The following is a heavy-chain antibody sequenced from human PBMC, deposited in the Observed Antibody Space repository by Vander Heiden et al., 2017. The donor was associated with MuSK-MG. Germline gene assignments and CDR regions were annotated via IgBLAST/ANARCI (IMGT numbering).Heavy chain of an antibody. Sequence: EVQLVESGGGLVQPGGSLRLPGAASGFSFSSFVMNWVRQAPGKGLEWVSYISRSSNTIYYADSVKGRFTISRDNAKNSMYLQMNRLRAEDTAVYYCAREYYYMDVWGRGTTVTVSS. CDR1: GFSFSSFV. J-gene: IGHJ6*03. CDR2: ISRSSNTI. V-gene: IGHV3-48*01. CDR3: AREYYYMDV.